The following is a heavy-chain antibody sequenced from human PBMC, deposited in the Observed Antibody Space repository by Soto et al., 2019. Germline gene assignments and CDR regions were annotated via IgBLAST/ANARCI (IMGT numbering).Heavy chain of an antibody. CDR2: IYYSGST. Sequence: SETLSLTCTVSGGSISSYYWSWIRQPPGKGLEWIGYIYYSGSTNYNPSLKSRVTISVDTSKNQFSLKLSSVTAADTAVYYCARGRDGYNYGYWGQGTLVTVSS. V-gene: IGHV4-59*01. CDR3: ARGRDGYNYGY. J-gene: IGHJ4*02. CDR1: GGSISSYY. D-gene: IGHD5-12*01.